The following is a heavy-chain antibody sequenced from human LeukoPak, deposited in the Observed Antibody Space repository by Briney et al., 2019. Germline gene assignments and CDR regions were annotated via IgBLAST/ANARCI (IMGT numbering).Heavy chain of an antibody. D-gene: IGHD5-18*01. CDR3: ARGYSWGDV. V-gene: IGHV4-34*01. CDR2: INHSGST. CDR1: GGSFGGYY. J-gene: IGHJ6*04. Sequence: SETLSLTCAVYGGSFGGYYWSWIRQPPGKGLEWIGEINHSGSTNYNPSLKSRVTISVDTSKNQFSLKLSSVTAADTAVYYCARGYSWGDVWGKGTTVTVSS.